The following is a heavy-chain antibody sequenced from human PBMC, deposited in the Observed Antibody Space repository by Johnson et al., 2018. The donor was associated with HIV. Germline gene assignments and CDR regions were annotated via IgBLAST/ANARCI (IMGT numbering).Heavy chain of an antibody. CDR1: GFTFSSSW. Sequence: QMQLVESGGGLVKPGGSLRLSCAASGFTFSSSWMHWVCQAPEKGLEWVAFIRYDGSNKYYTDSVKGRFTLSRDNSKNTLYLQMNSLRAEDTAVYYCAKAIGGHDAFDIWGQGTMVTVSS. J-gene: IGHJ3*02. V-gene: IGHV3-30*02. CDR2: IRYDGSNK. D-gene: IGHD3-16*01. CDR3: AKAIGGHDAFDI.